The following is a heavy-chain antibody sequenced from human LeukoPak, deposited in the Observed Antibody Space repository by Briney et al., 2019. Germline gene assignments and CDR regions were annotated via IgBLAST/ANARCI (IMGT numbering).Heavy chain of an antibody. Sequence: GGSLRLSCAASGFTFSDYWMHWVRQAPGKGLEWVSAISGSGGSTYYADSVKGRFTISRDNSKNTLYLQMNSLRAEDTAVYYCAKTASSSWSYYFDYWGQGTLVTVSS. J-gene: IGHJ4*02. CDR1: GFTFSDYW. D-gene: IGHD6-13*01. V-gene: IGHV3-23*01. CDR2: ISGSGGST. CDR3: AKTASSSWSYYFDY.